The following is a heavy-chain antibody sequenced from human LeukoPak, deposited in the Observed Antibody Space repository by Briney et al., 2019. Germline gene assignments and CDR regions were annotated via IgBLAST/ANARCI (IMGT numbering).Heavy chain of an antibody. D-gene: IGHD2-21*02. V-gene: IGHV1-2*02. CDR2: INPNSGGT. J-gene: IGHJ6*03. Sequence: VASVKVSCKASGYTFTGYYMHWVRQAPGQGLEWMGWINPNSGGTNYAQKFQGRVTMTRDTSISTAYMELSRLRSDDTAVYYCARAPQEYIVVVTAIYYYYYMDVWGKGTTVTISS. CDR1: GYTFTGYY. CDR3: ARAPQEYIVVVTAIYYYYYMDV.